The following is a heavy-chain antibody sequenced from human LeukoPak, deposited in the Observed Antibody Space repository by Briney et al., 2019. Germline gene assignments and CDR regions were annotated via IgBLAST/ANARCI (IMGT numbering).Heavy chain of an antibody. CDR2: INPSGGST. CDR3: VRVRDGYNDAYDI. J-gene: IGHJ3*02. Sequence: ASVKVSCKASGFTFTNYKLHWVRQAPGQRLEWMGIINPSGGSTNYAQNFQGRVTMTRDTSTSTVYMELSSLRSEDTAVYYCVRVRDGYNDAYDIWGQGTMVTVPS. CDR1: GFTFTNYK. D-gene: IGHD5-24*01. V-gene: IGHV1-46*01.